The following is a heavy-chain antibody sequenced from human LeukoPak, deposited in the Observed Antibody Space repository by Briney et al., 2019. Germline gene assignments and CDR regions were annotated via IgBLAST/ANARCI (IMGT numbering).Heavy chain of an antibody. CDR2: ISYTGST. V-gene: IGHV4-39*01. CDR3: ARCISMVRGVIRPPDY. J-gene: IGHJ4*02. CDR1: GGSISSSSYY. Sequence: SENLSLTCTVSGGSISSSSYYWGWIRQPPGKGLEWIGSISYTGSTYYNPSLKSRVTISVDTSKNQFSLKLSSVTAPDTAVYYCARCISMVRGVIRPPDYWGQGTLVTVSS. D-gene: IGHD3-10*01.